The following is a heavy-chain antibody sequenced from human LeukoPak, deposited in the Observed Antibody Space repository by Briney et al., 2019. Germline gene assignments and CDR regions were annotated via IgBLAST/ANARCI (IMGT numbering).Heavy chain of an antibody. V-gene: IGHV1-2*02. J-gene: IGHJ4*02. CDR3: ARKFLGSRGYYFDY. Sequence: ASVKVSCKASGYTFTGYYMHWVRQAPGQGLEWMGWINPNSGGTNCAQKFQGRVTMIRDTSISTAYMELSRLRSDDTAVYYCARKFLGSRGYYFDYWGQGTLVTVSS. D-gene: IGHD3-10*01. CDR1: GYTFTGYY. CDR2: INPNSGGT.